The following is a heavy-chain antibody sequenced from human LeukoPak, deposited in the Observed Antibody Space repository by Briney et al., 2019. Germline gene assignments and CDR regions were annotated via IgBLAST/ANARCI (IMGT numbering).Heavy chain of an antibody. Sequence: ASVKVSCKASGYTFTSYDINWVRQATGQGLEWMGWMNPNSGNTGYAQKFQGRVTMTRNTSISTAYMELSSLRSEDTAEYYCARGSVDDYVWGSYRYPFDYWGQGTLVTVSS. CDR1: GYTFTSYD. CDR2: MNPNSGNT. CDR3: ARGSVDDYVWGSYRYPFDY. D-gene: IGHD3-16*02. J-gene: IGHJ4*02. V-gene: IGHV1-8*01.